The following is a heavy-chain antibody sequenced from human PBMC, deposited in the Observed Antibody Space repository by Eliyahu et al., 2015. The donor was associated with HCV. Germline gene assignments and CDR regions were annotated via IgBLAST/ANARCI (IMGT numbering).Heavy chain of an antibody. CDR2: ISSSGTYI. CDR3: ARGGGNSFGYFDY. CDR1: GFTFTTYS. Sequence: EVQLEESGGGLVKPGGSXRLSCXSSGFTFTTYSMNWVRQAPGKGLEWVSSISSSGTYIYYGDSVKGRFTTSRDNAKNSLYLQMNSLRAEDTAVYYCARGGGNSFGYFDYWGQGTLVTVSS. V-gene: IGHV3-21*02. J-gene: IGHJ4*02. D-gene: IGHD4-23*01.